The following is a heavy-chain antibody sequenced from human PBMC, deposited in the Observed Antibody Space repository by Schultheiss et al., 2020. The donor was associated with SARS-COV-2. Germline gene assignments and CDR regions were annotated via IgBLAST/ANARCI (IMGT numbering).Heavy chain of an antibody. CDR2: IDPSDSYT. CDR3: ATAQYCSSTSCYNHYYYYMDV. Sequence: GESLKISCKGSGYSFTSYWIGWVRQMPGKGLEWMGRIDPSDSYTNYSPSFQGHVTISADKSISTAYLQWSSLKASDTAMYYCATAQYCSSTSCYNHYYYYMDVWGKGTTVTVSS. D-gene: IGHD2-2*02. CDR1: GYSFTSYW. J-gene: IGHJ6*03. V-gene: IGHV5-10-1*01.